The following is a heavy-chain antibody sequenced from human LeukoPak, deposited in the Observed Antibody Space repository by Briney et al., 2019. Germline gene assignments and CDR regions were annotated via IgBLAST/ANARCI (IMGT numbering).Heavy chain of an antibody. V-gene: IGHV3-15*01. CDR3: TTDLYYDSSGYYYGGFNAFDI. CDR1: GFTFSNAW. CDR2: IKSETDGGTK. D-gene: IGHD3-22*01. Sequence: GGSLRLSCAASGFTFSNAWMSWVRQAPGKGLEWVGRIKSETDGGTKDYAAPVKGRFTISRDDSKNTLYLQMNSLKNEDTAVYYCTTDLYYDSSGYYYGGFNAFDIWGQGTMVTVPS. J-gene: IGHJ3*02.